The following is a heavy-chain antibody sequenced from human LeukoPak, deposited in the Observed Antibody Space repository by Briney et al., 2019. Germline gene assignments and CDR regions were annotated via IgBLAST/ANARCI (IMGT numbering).Heavy chain of an antibody. CDR2: INPNSGGT. J-gene: IGHJ4*02. CDR1: GHTFTGYY. V-gene: IGHV1-2*02. CDR3: ARGSAVAGRGDY. Sequence: ASVKVSCKASGHTFTGYYMHWVRQAPGQGLEWMGWINPNSGGTNYAQKFQGRVTMTRDTSISTAYMELSRLRSDDTAVYYCARGSAVAGRGDYWGQGTLVTVSS. D-gene: IGHD6-19*01.